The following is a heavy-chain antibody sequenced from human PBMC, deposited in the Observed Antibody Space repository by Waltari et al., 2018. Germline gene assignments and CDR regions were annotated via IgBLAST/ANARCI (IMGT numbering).Heavy chain of an antibody. V-gene: IGHV4-39*07. J-gene: IGHJ4*02. Sequence: QLQLQESGPGLVKPSETLSLTCNVSNGSISTNTYYWAWIRQPPGKGLEWIGSIFYTGNVYYNPSLQSRVTMSVDTSRNQFSLKRRSVTAADTAVYYCAGRPLYTVVWHGFDYWGRGALVTVSS. CDR1: NGSISTNTYY. D-gene: IGHD2-2*02. CDR2: IFYTGNV. CDR3: AGRPLYTVVWHGFDY.